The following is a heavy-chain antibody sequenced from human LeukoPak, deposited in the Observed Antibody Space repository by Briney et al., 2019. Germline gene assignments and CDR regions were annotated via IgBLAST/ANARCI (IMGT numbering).Heavy chain of an antibody. CDR3: ARDPGVATIRRFDY. J-gene: IGHJ4*02. CDR2: INPSGGTT. D-gene: IGHD5-12*01. V-gene: IGHV1-46*01. CDR1: GYTFTSYY. Sequence: ASVKVSCKASGYTFTSYYMHWVRQAPGQGLEWMGIINPSGGTTSPAQKFQGRVTMTRETSTSTVYMELSSLRSEDTAVYYCARDPGVATIRRFDYWGQGTLVTVSS.